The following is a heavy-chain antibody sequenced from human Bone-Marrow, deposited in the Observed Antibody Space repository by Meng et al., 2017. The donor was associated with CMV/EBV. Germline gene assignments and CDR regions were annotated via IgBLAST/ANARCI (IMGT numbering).Heavy chain of an antibody. V-gene: IGHV1-18*01. Sequence: ASVKVSCKASGYTFTSYDINWVRQAPGHGLEWMGWISAYNGNANYAQKLQRRVTMTTDTSTSTAYMELRSPRADDTAVYYCAREGGGNGANWFDHWGQGTLVTVSS. CDR2: ISAYNGNA. J-gene: IGHJ5*02. CDR1: GYTFTSYD. D-gene: IGHD4-23*01. CDR3: AREGGGNGANWFDH.